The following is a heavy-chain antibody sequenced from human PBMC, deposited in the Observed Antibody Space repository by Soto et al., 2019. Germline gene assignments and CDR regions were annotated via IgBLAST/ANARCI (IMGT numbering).Heavy chain of an antibody. J-gene: IGHJ4*02. D-gene: IGHD2-15*01. CDR1: GFTFSSYS. V-gene: IGHV3-21*01. Sequence: PGGSLRLSCAASGFTFSSYSMNWVRQAPGKGLEWVSSISSSSSYIYYADSVKGRFTISRDNAKNSLYLQMNSLRAEDTALYYCARDFSMSRGGSCPLYWGQGTLVTVSS. CDR2: ISSSSSYI. CDR3: ARDFSMSRGGSCPLY.